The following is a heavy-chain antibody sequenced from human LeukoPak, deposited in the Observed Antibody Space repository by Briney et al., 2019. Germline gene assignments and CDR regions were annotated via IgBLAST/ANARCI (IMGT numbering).Heavy chain of an antibody. J-gene: IGHJ4*02. CDR1: GFSFSSYE. Sequence: RGSLRLSCAASGFSFSSYEMNWVRQAPGKGLEWVSYISSSGRTIYYADSVKGRFTISRDNAKNSLYLQMNSLRAEDTAVYYCVRREGFFYYFDYWGQGTLVTVSS. D-gene: IGHD1-26*01. CDR2: ISSSGRTI. V-gene: IGHV3-48*03. CDR3: VRREGFFYYFDY.